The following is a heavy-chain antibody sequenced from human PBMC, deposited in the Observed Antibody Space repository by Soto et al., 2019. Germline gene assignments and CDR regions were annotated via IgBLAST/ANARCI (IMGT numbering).Heavy chain of an antibody. CDR2: IIPIFGTA. D-gene: IGHD3-3*01. Sequence: SVKVSCKASGGTFSSYAISWVRQAPGQGLEWMGGIIPIFGTANYAQKFQGRVTITADESTSTAYMELSSLRSEDTAVYYFARGKDFWSGPQFYYYGMDVWGQGTTVTVSS. V-gene: IGHV1-69*13. J-gene: IGHJ6*02. CDR3: ARGKDFWSGPQFYYYGMDV. CDR1: GGTFSSYA.